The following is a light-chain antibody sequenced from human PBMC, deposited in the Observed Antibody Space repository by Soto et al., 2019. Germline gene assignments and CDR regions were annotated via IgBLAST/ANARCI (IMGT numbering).Light chain of an antibody. J-gene: IGKJ5*01. V-gene: IGKV3D-15*01. CDR1: QRISSN. Sequence: IVATQGSDTLPVYQGERETLSRRASQRISSNLAWYQQKPGQAPRLLIYGASTRATGVPARFSGSGSETDFTLTISNRQSEDCAVYCCQHYNNRPPFTLGQGTRVEI. CDR2: GAS. CDR3: QHYNNRPPFT.